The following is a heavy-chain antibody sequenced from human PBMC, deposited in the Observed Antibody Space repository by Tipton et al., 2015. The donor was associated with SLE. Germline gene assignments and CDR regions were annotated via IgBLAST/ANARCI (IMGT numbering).Heavy chain of an antibody. CDR3: AAHCGDDCSTGGAFDI. CDR2: FSAYTSNT. Sequence: QLVQSGAEVKKPGASVTVSCKTSSHTFTNFPINWVRQAPGQGLEWMGRFSAYTSNTTYARKFQGRVTVTTDTSTSTAYMELRSLTSDDTAVYYCAAHCGDDCSTGGAFDIWGQGTMVTVSS. CDR1: SHTFTNFP. J-gene: IGHJ3*02. D-gene: IGHD2-21*01. V-gene: IGHV1-18*01.